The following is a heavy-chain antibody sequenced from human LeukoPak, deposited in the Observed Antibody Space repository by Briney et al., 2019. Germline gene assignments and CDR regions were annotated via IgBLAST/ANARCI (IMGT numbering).Heavy chain of an antibody. D-gene: IGHD3-10*01. CDR3: ARQGVVPNKAGWYFDL. Sequence: PSETLSLTCIVSGGSITSRNYFWGWIRQPHGKGLEWIGGFYHSGTIFYSPSLGSRVAISIDTPKNQFSLRLLSVTAADTAVYYCARQGVVPNKAGWYFDLWGRGTLVTVSS. CDR1: GGSITSRNYF. V-gene: IGHV4-39*01. CDR2: FYHSGTI. J-gene: IGHJ2*01.